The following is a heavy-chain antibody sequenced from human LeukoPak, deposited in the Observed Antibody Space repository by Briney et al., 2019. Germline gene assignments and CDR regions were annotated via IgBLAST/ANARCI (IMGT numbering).Heavy chain of an antibody. V-gene: IGHV1-46*01. CDR3: ARSSSGSRGCMDV. J-gene: IGHJ6*02. CDR2: INPSGGST. CDR1: GYTFTSYD. D-gene: IGHD6-19*01. Sequence: ASVKVSCKASGYTFTSYDINWVRQATGQGLEWMGIINPSGGSTSYAQKFQGRVTMTRDTSTSTVYMELSRLRSDDTAVYYCARSSSGSRGCMDVWGQGTTVTVSS.